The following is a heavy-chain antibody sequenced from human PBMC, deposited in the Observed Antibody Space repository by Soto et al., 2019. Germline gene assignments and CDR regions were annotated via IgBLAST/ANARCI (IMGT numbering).Heavy chain of an antibody. J-gene: IGHJ4*02. Sequence: QITLKESRPTLVKPTQTLTLTCTFSGFSLSTNGVGVGWIRQPPGKALEWLALIYWDGDKRYSPSLKSRLTITKDTSKNQVVLTMTNMDPVDTATYYCAHRRGAYYFDFWGLGTLVTVSS. V-gene: IGHV2-5*02. CDR1: GFSLSTNGVG. D-gene: IGHD1-26*01. CDR3: AHRRGAYYFDF. CDR2: IYWDGDK.